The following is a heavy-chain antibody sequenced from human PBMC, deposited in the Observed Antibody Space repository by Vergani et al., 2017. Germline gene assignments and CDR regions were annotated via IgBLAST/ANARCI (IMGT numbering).Heavy chain of an antibody. Sequence: QVQLVESGGGVVQPGRSLRLSCAASGFTFSSYAMHWVRQAPGKGLEWVAVISYDGSNKYYADSVKGRFTISRDNSKNTLYLQMNSLRAEDTAVYYCARDKLEGYFDYWGQGTLVTVSS. CDR2: ISYDGSNK. CDR1: GFTFSSYA. D-gene: IGHD1-1*01. J-gene: IGHJ4*02. CDR3: ARDKLEGYFDY. V-gene: IGHV3-30-3*01.